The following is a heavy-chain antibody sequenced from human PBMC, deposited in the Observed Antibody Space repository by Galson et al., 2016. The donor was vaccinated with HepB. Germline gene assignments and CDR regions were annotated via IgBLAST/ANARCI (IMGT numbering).Heavy chain of an antibody. CDR2: VFRSGTT. J-gene: IGHJ6*02. CDR1: GYSITSGYY. CDR3: AKVVLLGKPAAMRV. Sequence: SETLSLTCAVLGYSITSGYYWGCIRQPPGKGLEWIGHVFRSGTTYYRPSLKSRVSISIDASKNEFSLNLSSVTAADPAVYFCAKVVLLGKPAAMRVWGPGTTVIVSS. D-gene: IGHD2-2*01. V-gene: IGHV4-38-2*01.